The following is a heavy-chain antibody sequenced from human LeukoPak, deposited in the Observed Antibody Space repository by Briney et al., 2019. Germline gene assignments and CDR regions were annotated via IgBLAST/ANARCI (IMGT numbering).Heavy chain of an antibody. CDR3: ARDGSSFDY. J-gene: IGHJ4*02. CDR1: GFTFSDYW. Sequence: PGGSLRLSYVASGFTFSDYWMSWVRQTPGRGLEWVAKINKDGSDIYYADSAKGRFTISRDSAQNSLYLQMNSLRDGDTAIYYCARDGSSFDYWGQGTLVTVSS. V-gene: IGHV3-7*01. CDR2: INKDGSDI. D-gene: IGHD2-15*01.